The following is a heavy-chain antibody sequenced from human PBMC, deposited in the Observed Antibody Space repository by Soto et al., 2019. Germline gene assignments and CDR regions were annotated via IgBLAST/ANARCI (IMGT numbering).Heavy chain of an antibody. J-gene: IGHJ6*02. CDR3: ARDTLYYDILTGYPSPHGMDV. CDR2: IYYSGST. Sequence: SETLSLTCTVSGGSISSYYWSWIRQPPGKGLEWIGYIYYSGSTNYNPSPKSRVTISVDTSKNQFSLKLSSVTAADTAVYYCARDTLYYDILTGYPSPHGMDVWGQGTTVTVS. CDR1: GGSISSYY. D-gene: IGHD3-9*01. V-gene: IGHV4-59*01.